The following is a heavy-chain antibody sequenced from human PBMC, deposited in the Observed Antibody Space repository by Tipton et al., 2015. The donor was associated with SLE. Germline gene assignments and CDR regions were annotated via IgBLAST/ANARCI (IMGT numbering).Heavy chain of an antibody. CDR2: IYYSWST. CDR1: GGSISSSSYY. CDR3: ASDQTYSSSWRYYYYGMDV. D-gene: IGHD6-13*01. Sequence: TLSLTCTVSGGSISSSSYYWGWIRQPSGKGLEWIGSIYYSWSTYYNPSLKSRVTISVDTSKNQFSLKLSSVTAADTAVYYCASDQTYSSSWRYYYYGMDVWGQGTTVTVSS. J-gene: IGHJ6*02. V-gene: IGHV4-39*07.